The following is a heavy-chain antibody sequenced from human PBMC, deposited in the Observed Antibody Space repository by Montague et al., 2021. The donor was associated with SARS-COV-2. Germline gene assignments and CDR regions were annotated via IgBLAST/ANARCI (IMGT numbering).Heavy chain of an antibody. CDR1: GGSISSYY. CDR3: AGVFPSWRQFYPYFDY. CDR2: SYYSWST. D-gene: IGHD5-24*01. Sequence: SETLSLTCTVSGGSISSYYCNWIWQPPGKGQEWIGISYYSWSTNYNHTXXSRVTISIDTSKNQFYLTLSSVTAADTAANYCAGVFPSWRQFYPYFDYWGQGTLVTVSS. J-gene: IGHJ4*02. V-gene: IGHV4-59*13.